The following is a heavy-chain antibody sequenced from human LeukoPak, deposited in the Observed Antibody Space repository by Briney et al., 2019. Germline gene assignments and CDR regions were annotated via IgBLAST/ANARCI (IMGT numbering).Heavy chain of an antibody. D-gene: IGHD4-23*01. V-gene: IGHV4-30-4*08. J-gene: IGHJ3*02. CDR1: GGSISSGDYY. Sequence: DPSETLSLTCTVSGGSISSGDYYWSWIRQPPGKGLEWIGYIYYSGSTYYNPSLKSRVTISVDTSKNQFSLKLSSVTAADTAVYYCARDRIAVVTPGGAFDIWGQGTMVTVSS. CDR3: ARDRIAVVTPGGAFDI. CDR2: IYYSGST.